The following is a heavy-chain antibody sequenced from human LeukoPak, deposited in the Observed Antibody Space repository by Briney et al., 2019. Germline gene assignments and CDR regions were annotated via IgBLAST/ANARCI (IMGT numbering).Heavy chain of an antibody. CDR2: ISDNGNT. Sequence: SETLSLTCTVSGGSLNNYYWSWIRQPPRQGLEWIGYISDNGNTNYSPSRKSRVTISVDTSKSQFSLNLTSVTAVDTAVYYCARLGGFTYKDWGQGTLVTVSS. CDR1: GGSLNNYY. J-gene: IGHJ4*02. V-gene: IGHV4-59*01. CDR3: ARLGGFTYKD. D-gene: IGHD3-16*01.